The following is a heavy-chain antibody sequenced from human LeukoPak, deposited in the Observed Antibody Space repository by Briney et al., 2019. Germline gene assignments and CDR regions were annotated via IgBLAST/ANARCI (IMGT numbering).Heavy chain of an antibody. Sequence: SETLSLTCAVYGGSFSGYYWSWIRQPPGKGLEWIGEINQSGSTNYNPSLKSRVTISVDTSKNQFSLKLSSVTAADTAVYYCARGDPQNIVVVVAATSSSWFDPWGQGTLVTVSS. D-gene: IGHD2-15*01. V-gene: IGHV4-34*01. CDR3: ARGDPQNIVVVVAATSSSWFDP. J-gene: IGHJ5*02. CDR1: GGSFSGYY. CDR2: INQSGST.